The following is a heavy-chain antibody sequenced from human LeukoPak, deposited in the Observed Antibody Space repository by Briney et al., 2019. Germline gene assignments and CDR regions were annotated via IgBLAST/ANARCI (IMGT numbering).Heavy chain of an antibody. CDR1: GFTFSSYA. D-gene: IGHD3-10*01. J-gene: IGHJ4*02. CDR2: ISGSGGST. CDR3: AKAGTYYYGSGSRGYFDY. Sequence: PGGSLRLSCAASGFTFSSYAMSWVRQAPGKGLEWVSAISGSGGSTYYPDSVKGRFTISRDNSKNTLYLQMNSLRAEDTAVYYCAKAGTYYYGSGSRGYFDYWGQGTLVTVSS. V-gene: IGHV3-23*01.